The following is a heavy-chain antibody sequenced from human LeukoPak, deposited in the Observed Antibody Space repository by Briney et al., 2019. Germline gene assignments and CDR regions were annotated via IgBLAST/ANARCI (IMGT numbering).Heavy chain of an antibody. D-gene: IGHD3-16*01. Sequence: ASVKDSCKASGYTFTDYFLHWLRQAPGQGLEWMGWINPKTGATNYAQSFQGRVTMTRDTSITTGNMELNRLTSDDTVVYYCARAYEYGWFDPWGQGTLVTVSS. CDR2: INPKTGAT. CDR1: GYTFTDYF. J-gene: IGHJ5*02. CDR3: ARAYEYGWFDP. V-gene: IGHV1-2*02.